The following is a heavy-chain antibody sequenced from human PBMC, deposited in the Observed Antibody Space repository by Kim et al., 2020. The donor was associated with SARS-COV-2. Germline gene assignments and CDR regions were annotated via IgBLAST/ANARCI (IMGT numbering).Heavy chain of an antibody. D-gene: IGHD3-10*01. J-gene: IGHJ3*02. Sequence: SETLSLTCTVSGGSISSSSYYWGWIRQPPGKGLEWIGSIYYSGSTYYNPSLKSRVTISVDTSKNQFSLKLSPVTAADTAVYYCGRDTYYYGSGAIWGQGTMVTVSS. CDR3: GRDTYYYGSGAI. CDR2: IYYSGST. V-gene: IGHV4-39*01. CDR1: GGSISSSSYY.